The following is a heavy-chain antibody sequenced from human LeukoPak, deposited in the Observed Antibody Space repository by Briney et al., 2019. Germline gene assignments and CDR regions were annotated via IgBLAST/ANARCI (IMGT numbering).Heavy chain of an antibody. J-gene: IGHJ6*02. D-gene: IGHD2-2*01. CDR3: ARDQGSPSPNYYYYYGMDV. V-gene: IGHV4-34*01. CDR2: INHSGST. CDR1: GGSFSGYY. Sequence: SETLSLTCAVYGGSFSGYYWSWIRQPPGKGLEWIGEINHSGSTNYNPSLKSRVTISVDTSKNQFSLKLSSVTAADTAVYYCARDQGSPSPNYYYYYGMDVWGQGTTVTVSS.